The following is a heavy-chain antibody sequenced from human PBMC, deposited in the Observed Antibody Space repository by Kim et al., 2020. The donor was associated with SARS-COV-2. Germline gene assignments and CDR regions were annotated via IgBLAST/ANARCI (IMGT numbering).Heavy chain of an antibody. CDR2: INAGTGNT. D-gene: IGHD2-8*02. CDR3: ARDLFHTGLDY. Sequence: ASVKVSCKASGYIFTNFAIQWVRQAPGQRLEWMGWINAGTGNTKFSQQFQGRVTFTRDTSANTASMELSSLGSEDTAVYYCARDLFHTGLDYWGQGTLVAVSS. V-gene: IGHV1-3*01. J-gene: IGHJ4*02. CDR1: GYIFTNFA.